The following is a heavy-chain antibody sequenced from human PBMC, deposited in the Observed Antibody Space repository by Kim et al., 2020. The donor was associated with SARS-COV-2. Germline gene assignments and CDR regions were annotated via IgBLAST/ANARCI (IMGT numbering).Heavy chain of an antibody. D-gene: IGHD6-13*01. Sequence: GTNYAQKFQGGVTMTRDTSISTAYMELSRLRSDDTAVYYCARGYSSTWSDHWGQGTLVTVSS. CDR3: ARGYSSTWSDH. V-gene: IGHV1-2*02. J-gene: IGHJ5*02. CDR2: GT.